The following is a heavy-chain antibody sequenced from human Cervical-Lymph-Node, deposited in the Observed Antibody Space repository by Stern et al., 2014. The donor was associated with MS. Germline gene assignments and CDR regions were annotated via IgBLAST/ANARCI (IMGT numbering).Heavy chain of an antibody. CDR3: ARYRGTFYFDN. CDR1: GGTFSTYS. V-gene: IGHV1-69*06. Sequence: VQLVQSGAEVKRPGSSVRVSCKASGGTFSTYSISWVRQAPGQGLEWMGGIIRIFGTVNYAQKFQGRLTMSADKSTSTVYLDLNSLRSEDTAMYYCARYRGTFYFDNWGQGTLVTVSS. D-gene: IGHD1-1*01. CDR2: IIRIFGTV. J-gene: IGHJ4*02.